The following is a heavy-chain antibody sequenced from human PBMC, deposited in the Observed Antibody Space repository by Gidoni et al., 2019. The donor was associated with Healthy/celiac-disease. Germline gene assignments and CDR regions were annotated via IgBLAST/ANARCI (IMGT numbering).Heavy chain of an antibody. V-gene: IGHV3-23*01. CDR2: IGGSGCST. CDR3: AKGPAAGEYFDY. D-gene: IGHD2-2*01. CDR1: GFTFRRSA. J-gene: IGHJ4*01. Sequence: EVQPCESGGGLVHHGGALRLSCAASGFTFRRSARSCVRQAPGKGVQWVSTIGGSGCSTYYADSVKGRFTISRDHSKITLYLHIVSLSAGDTAVYYCAKGPAAGEYFDYWGRGTLVTVSS.